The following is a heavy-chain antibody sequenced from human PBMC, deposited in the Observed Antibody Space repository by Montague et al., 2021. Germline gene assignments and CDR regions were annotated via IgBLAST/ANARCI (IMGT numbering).Heavy chain of an antibody. CDR3: ARALAARWWFDP. CDR2: IYYSGST. D-gene: IGHD6-6*01. CDR1: GGSIRSYY. V-gene: IGHV4-59*01. Sequence: SETLSLTCTISGGSIRSYYWNWIRQPPGKGLEWIGYIYYSGSTNYNFSPTRRGNITLDTDTYKISLNLRFVTAADTAVYFCARALAARWWFDPWGQGTLVTVPS. J-gene: IGHJ5*02.